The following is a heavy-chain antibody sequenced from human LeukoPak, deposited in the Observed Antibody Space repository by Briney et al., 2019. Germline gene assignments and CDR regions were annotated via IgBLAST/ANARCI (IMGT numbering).Heavy chain of an antibody. D-gene: IGHD4-17*01. Sequence: PSETLSLTCTVSGGSISSGGYYWSWIRQHPGKGLEWIGYIYYSGSTYYNPSLKSRVTISVDTSKNQFSLKLSSVTAADTAVYYCARAPLKYGDYGDYWGQGTLVTVSS. V-gene: IGHV4-31*03. J-gene: IGHJ4*02. CDR1: GGSISSGGYY. CDR2: IYYSGST. CDR3: ARAPLKYGDYGDY.